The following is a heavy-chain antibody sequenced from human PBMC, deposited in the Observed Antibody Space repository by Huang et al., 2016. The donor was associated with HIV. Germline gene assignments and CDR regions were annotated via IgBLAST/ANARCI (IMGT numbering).Heavy chain of an antibody. J-gene: IGHJ4*02. CDR2: INSEGSST. CDR3: ARDPRIQSWLNFFDY. D-gene: IGHD3-22*01. V-gene: IGHV3-74*01. CDR1: GFSIRSYW. Sequence: EVQLVESGGGLVQPGGSLRLSCAASGFSIRSYWVHWVRQAPGKGLVWVSRINSEGSSTGYADAVKGRFTISRDNAKNTLYLQMNSLRAEDTAVYYCARDPRIQSWLNFFDYWGQGTLVSVSS.